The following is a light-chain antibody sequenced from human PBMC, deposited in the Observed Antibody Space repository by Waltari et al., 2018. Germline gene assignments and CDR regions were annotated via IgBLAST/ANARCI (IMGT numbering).Light chain of an antibody. Sequence: QSALTQPASLSGSHGQSIPISCTGGSGNIGTYHSVPWNQQHPGRTPRLIIYDVNMRPSGISDRFSGSKSGATASLTISGLQTEDEADYYCSSYTGSSTVIFGGGTRLTVL. V-gene: IGLV2-14*03. J-gene: IGLJ2*01. CDR2: DVN. CDR1: SGNIGTYHS. CDR3: SSYTGSSTVI.